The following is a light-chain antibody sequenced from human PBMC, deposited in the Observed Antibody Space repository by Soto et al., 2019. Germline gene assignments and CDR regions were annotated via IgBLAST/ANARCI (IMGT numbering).Light chain of an antibody. CDR2: DAS. Sequence: DIQMTQSPSSLSASVGDRVTITCQASQDIRNYLNWYQQKPGKAPTLLIYDASNLETGVPSRFSGSGSGTDFTFTISSLQPEDIATYYCQTYDNLPHGFTFGPGTKVDIK. J-gene: IGKJ3*01. V-gene: IGKV1-33*01. CDR3: QTYDNLPHGFT. CDR1: QDIRNY.